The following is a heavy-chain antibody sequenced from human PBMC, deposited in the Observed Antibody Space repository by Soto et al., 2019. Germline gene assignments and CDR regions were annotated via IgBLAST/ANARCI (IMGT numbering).Heavy chain of an antibody. Sequence: EVQLGESGGGLVQPGGSLRLSCAASGFPFSSYWMHWVRQAPGKGLVWVSRINSEGSSTSYADYVTGRFTISRDNAKNTLYLQMNSLRDEDAAVYYCARASYAVFDYWGQGTLVTVSS. V-gene: IGHV3-74*01. CDR3: ARASYAVFDY. CDR2: INSEGSST. D-gene: IGHD1-26*01. J-gene: IGHJ4*02. CDR1: GFPFSSYW.